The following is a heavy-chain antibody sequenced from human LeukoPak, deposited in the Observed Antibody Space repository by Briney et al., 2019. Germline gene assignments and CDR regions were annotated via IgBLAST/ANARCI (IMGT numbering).Heavy chain of an antibody. CDR3: ARGGPSGYVD. CDR1: GGSFSGYY. J-gene: IGHJ4*02. CDR2: INHRGST. V-gene: IGHV4-34*01. D-gene: IGHD5-12*01. Sequence: SETLSLTCAVYGGSFSGYYWSWIRQPPGNGLEWIGEINHRGSTNYNPSLRSRVTISVDTSKNQFSLKLSSVTAADTAVYYCARGGPSGYVDWGQGTPVTVSS.